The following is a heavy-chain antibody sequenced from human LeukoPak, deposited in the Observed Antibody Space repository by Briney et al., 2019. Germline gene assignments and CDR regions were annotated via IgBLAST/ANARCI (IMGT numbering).Heavy chain of an antibody. Sequence: GGSLRLSCAVSGFTFSNYALNWVRQAPGKGLEWVAVISYDGGNGKYAESVKGRFTISRDNSKNTLFLQMNSLRTEDTAVYYCARGRDGVYKYFYYDMDVWGQGTTVTVSS. CDR3: ARGRDGVYKYFYYDMDV. V-gene: IGHV3-30-3*01. D-gene: IGHD4-17*01. CDR1: GFTFSNYA. J-gene: IGHJ6*02. CDR2: ISYDGGNG.